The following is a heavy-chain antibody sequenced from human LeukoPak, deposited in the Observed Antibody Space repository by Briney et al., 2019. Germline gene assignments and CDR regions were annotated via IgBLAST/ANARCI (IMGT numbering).Heavy chain of an antibody. CDR1: GGSFSGYY. CDR3: ARSAGTSTRYYYYYYGMDV. Sequence: SETLSLTCAVYGGSFSGYYWSWIRQPPGKGLEWIGEINHSGSTNYNPSLKSRVTISVETSKNQFSLKLSSVTAADTAVYYCARSAGTSTRYYYYYYGMDVWGQGTTVTVSS. D-gene: IGHD1-7*01. J-gene: IGHJ6*02. CDR2: INHSGST. V-gene: IGHV4-34*01.